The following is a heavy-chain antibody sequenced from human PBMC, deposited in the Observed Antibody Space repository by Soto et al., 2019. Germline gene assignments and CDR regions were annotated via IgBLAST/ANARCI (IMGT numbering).Heavy chain of an antibody. D-gene: IGHD3-22*01. CDR2: ISYDGSNK. Sequence: GGSLRLSCAASGFTFSSYAMHWVRQAPGKGLEWVAVISYDGSNKYYADSVKGRFTISRDNSKNTLYLQMNSLRAEDTAVYYCARDYYDSSGYYYDAFDIWGQGTMVTVSS. CDR3: ARDYYDSSGYYYDAFDI. J-gene: IGHJ3*02. V-gene: IGHV3-30-3*01. CDR1: GFTFSSYA.